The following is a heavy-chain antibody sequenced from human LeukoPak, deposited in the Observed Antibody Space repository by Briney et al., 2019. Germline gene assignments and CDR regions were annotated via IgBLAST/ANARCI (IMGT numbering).Heavy chain of an antibody. J-gene: IGHJ4*02. D-gene: IGHD5-24*01. CDR1: GFTFSTYS. CDR3: ARAGKGGDGYNSDY. CDR2: ISSSSGYI. V-gene: IGHV3-21*01. Sequence: GGSLRLSCAASGFTFSTYSMNWVRQAPGKGLEWFSSISSSSGYIYYADSVKGRFTISRDNAKNSLYLQMNSLRAEDTAVYYCARAGKGGDGYNSDYWGQGTLVTVSS.